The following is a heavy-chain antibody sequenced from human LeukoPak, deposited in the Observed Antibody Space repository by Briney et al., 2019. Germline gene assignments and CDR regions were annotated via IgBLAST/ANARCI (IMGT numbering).Heavy chain of an antibody. CDR3: ARVQLLRFLEWLPTNYYYYYYMDV. J-gene: IGHJ6*03. D-gene: IGHD3-3*01. CDR2: IYYSGST. Sequence: SETLSLTCTVSDDSFSTHYWTWIRQPPGKGLEWIGYIYYSGSTNYNPSLKSRVTISVDTSKNQFSLKLSSVTAADTAVYYCARVQLLRFLEWLPTNYYYYYYMDVWGKGTTVTVSS. V-gene: IGHV4-59*11. CDR1: DDSFSTHY.